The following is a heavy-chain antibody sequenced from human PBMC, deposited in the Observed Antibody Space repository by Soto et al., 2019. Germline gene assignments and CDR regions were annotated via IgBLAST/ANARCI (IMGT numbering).Heavy chain of an antibody. D-gene: IGHD4-4*01. CDR3: ASGYLGVTNLYFAY. V-gene: IGHV3-7*01. Sequence: EVQLVEAGGGLVQPGGSLRLSCAASGFTFSSHWMSWFRQAPGKGLEWVANIKQDGSEKYYVDSVKGRFTISRDNAKNALYLQMNSLRAEDTAVYYCASGYLGVTNLYFAYWGQGTLVTVSS. CDR1: GFTFSSHW. J-gene: IGHJ4*02. CDR2: IKQDGSEK.